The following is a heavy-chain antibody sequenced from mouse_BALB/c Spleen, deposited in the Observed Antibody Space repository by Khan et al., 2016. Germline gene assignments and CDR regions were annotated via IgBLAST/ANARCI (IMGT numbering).Heavy chain of an antibody. V-gene: IGHV3-2*02. J-gene: IGHJ1*01. CDR2: ISYSGST. Sequence: EVQLQESGPGLVKPSQSLSLTCTVTGYSITSDYAWNWIRQFPGNKLEWMGYISYSGSTSYNPSLKSRISSTRDPTKKQFFLQLNSVTTEATATYAFANSNYGQDVWGAGTTVTVSS. CDR3: ANSNYGQDV. CDR1: GYSITSDYA. D-gene: IGHD1-2*01.